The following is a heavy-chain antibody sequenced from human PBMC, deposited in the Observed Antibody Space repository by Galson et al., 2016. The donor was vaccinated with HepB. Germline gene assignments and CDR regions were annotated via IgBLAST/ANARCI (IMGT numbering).Heavy chain of an antibody. D-gene: IGHD3-3*02. J-gene: IGHJ3*02. CDR3: ARGRHWSAFDI. Sequence: AVISYDGSTTFYADSVKGRFTISRDNSKNILYLQMNSLRLEDTAVFYCARGRHWSAFDIWGQGTRVTVSS. CDR2: ISYDGSTT. V-gene: IGHV3-30*01.